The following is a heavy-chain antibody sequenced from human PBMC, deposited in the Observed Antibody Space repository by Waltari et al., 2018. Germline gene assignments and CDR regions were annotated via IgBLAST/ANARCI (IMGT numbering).Heavy chain of an antibody. CDR3: ARPGIGDAFDV. J-gene: IGHJ3*01. Sequence: QVQLQESGPGLVRPSETLSLTCTVSDGSISSYHWNWIRQLPGKGLEWIGFIPYSGTTEYNPSLKNRATTSIQTSKNQFSLRLDSVTAADTAIYYCARPGIGDAFDVWGQGTMVTVSS. CDR1: DGSISSYH. V-gene: IGHV4-59*01. CDR2: IPYSGTT.